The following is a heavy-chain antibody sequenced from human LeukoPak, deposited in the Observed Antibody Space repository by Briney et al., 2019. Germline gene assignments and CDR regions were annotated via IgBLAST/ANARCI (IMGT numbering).Heavy chain of an antibody. CDR1: GFTFSSYA. CDR2: ISYDGSNK. J-gene: IGHJ4*02. V-gene: IGHV3-30-3*01. CDR3: ARGRPYYDILTGTSPHFDY. Sequence: PGGSLRLSCAASGFTFSSYAMHWVRQAPGKGLEWVAVISYDGSNKYYADSVKGRFTISRDNSKNTLYLQKNSLRAEDTAVYYCARGRPYYDILTGTSPHFDYWGQGTLVTVSS. D-gene: IGHD3-9*01.